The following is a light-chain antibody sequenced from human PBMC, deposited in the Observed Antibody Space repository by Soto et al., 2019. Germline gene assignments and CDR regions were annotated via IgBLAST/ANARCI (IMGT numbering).Light chain of an antibody. CDR3: ETWDTNTRV. J-gene: IGLJ1*01. CDR1: SGHSTYI. CDR2: LEGSGSY. Sequence: QTVVSQSSSASASPGSSVKLTCTLSSGHSTYIIAWHQQQPGKAPRYLMNLEGSGSYNKGSGVPDRFSGSSSGADRYLTISNLQFEDEADYYCETWDTNTRVFGTGTKVTVL. V-gene: IGLV4-60*02.